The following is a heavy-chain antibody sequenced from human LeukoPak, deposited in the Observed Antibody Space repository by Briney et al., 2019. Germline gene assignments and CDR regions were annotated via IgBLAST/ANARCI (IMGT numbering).Heavy chain of an antibody. CDR2: IWHDGSYK. V-gene: IGHV3-33*01. CDR1: GFIFSSFG. CDR3: ARVGDYENSGSQPFDY. J-gene: IGHJ4*02. Sequence: PGGSLRLSCAASGFIFSSFGMHWVRQAPGKGLEWMAVIWHDGSYKYYLDSVKGRFTISRDNAKNTLYLQMNNLRVEDTAVYYCARVGDYENSGSQPFDYWGQGTLVTVSS. D-gene: IGHD3-22*01.